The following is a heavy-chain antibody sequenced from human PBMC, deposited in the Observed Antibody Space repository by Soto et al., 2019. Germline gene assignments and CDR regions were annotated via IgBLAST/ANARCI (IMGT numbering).Heavy chain of an antibody. D-gene: IGHD3-9*01. CDR3: AREGPDLPRPVILRYFDWSGWDHWFDA. V-gene: IGHV1-46*01. Sequence: ASVKVSCKASGYTFTSYYMHWVRQAPGQGLEWMGIINPSGGSTSYAQKFQGRVTMTRDTSTSTVYMELSSLRSEDTAVYYCAREGPDLPRPVILRYFDWSGWDHWFDAWRQVTLVTVS. J-gene: IGHJ5*02. CDR1: GYTFTSYY. CDR2: INPSGGST.